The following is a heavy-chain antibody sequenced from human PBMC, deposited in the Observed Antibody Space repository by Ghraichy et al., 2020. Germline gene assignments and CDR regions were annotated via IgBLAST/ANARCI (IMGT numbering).Heavy chain of an antibody. Sequence: SETLSLTCAVYGGSFSGYYWSWIRQPPGKGLEWIGEINHSGSTNYNPSLKSRVTISVDTSKNQFSLKLSSVTAADTAVYYCAREGDAVAGDAFDIWGQGTMVTVSS. CDR3: AREGDAVAGDAFDI. D-gene: IGHD6-19*01. J-gene: IGHJ3*02. V-gene: IGHV4-34*01. CDR2: INHSGST. CDR1: GGSFSGYY.